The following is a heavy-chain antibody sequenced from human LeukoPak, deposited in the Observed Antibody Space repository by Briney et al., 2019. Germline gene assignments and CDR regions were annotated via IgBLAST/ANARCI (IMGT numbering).Heavy chain of an antibody. J-gene: IGHJ4*02. CDR2: MNPNNGDT. V-gene: IGHV1-2*02. D-gene: IGHD2-21*01. CDR3: AKRGGALSD. Sequence: ASVKVSCKTSGYLFTGFYIHWVRQVPGQGLEWMGWMNPNNGDTKSAPKFQGMVAMTRVTSINTAYMEVTGLTPADTAIYYCAKRGGALSDWGQGTPVTVTS. CDR1: GYLFTGFY.